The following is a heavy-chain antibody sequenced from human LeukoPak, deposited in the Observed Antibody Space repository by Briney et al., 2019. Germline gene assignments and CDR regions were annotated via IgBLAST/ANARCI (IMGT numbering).Heavy chain of an antibody. CDR1: GGSISSYY. V-gene: IGHV4-59*01. J-gene: IGHJ4*02. D-gene: IGHD6-19*01. CDR3: ARAYDSRWYPFDY. Sequence: SETLSLTCTVSGGSISSYYWSWIRQPPGKGLEWIGYIYYSGSTNYNPSLKSRATISVDTSKNQFSLKLSPVTAADTAVYYCARAYDSRWYPFDYWRQGTLVTVSS. CDR2: IYYSGST.